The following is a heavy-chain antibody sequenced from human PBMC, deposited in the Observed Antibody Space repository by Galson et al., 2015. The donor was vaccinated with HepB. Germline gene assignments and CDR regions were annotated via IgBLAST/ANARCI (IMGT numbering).Heavy chain of an antibody. Sequence: SVKVSCKASGYTFTSYGISWVRQAPGQGLEWMGWISAYNGNANYAQKLQGRVAMTTDTSTSTAYMELRILRSDDTAVYYCARATDAMVPDFDYWGQGTLVTVSS. CDR3: ARATDAMVPDFDY. V-gene: IGHV1-18*01. J-gene: IGHJ4*02. CDR1: GYTFTSYG. CDR2: ISAYNGNA. D-gene: IGHD3-10*01.